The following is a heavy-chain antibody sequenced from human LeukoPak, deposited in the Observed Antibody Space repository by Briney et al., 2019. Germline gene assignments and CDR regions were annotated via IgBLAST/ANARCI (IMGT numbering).Heavy chain of an antibody. D-gene: IGHD6-13*01. CDR1: GFTFTSYC. CDR2: ISQDGGEK. J-gene: IGHJ4*01. CDR3: ARDGTAAGLYFDL. Sequence: GGSLRLSCAVSGFTFTSYCMNWVRQPPAKGLEWVASISQDGGEKYYVDSQKGRFTISRDNTKNSLYLQMSSLRAEDTAVYYCARDGTAAGLYFDLWGQGTLVTVSS. V-gene: IGHV3-7*01.